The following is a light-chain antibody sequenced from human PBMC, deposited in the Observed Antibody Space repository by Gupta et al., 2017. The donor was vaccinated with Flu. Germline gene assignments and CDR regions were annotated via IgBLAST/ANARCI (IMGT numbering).Light chain of an antibody. CDR3: SSYTSSSTWV. J-gene: IGLJ3*02. Sequence: TSGDVGGYNYVSWYQQHPGKAPKLMFYEVSNRPSGVSNRFSGSKSGNTASLTISGLQAEDEADYYCSSYTSSSTWVFGGGTKLTVL. CDR2: EVS. V-gene: IGLV2-14*01. CDR1: SGDVGGYNY.